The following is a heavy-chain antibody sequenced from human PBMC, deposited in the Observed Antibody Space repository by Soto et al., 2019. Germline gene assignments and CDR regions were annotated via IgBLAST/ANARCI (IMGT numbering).Heavy chain of an antibody. CDR2: ISYDGSNK. V-gene: IGHV3-30*18. CDR3: AKDLNVGTDYYYYYGMDV. Sequence: PGGSLRLSCAASGFTFSSYGMHWVRQAPGKGLEWVAVISYDGSNKYYADSVKGRFTISRDNSKNTLYLQMNSLRAEDTAVYYCAKDLNVGTDYYYYYGMDVWGQGTKVTVSS. CDR1: GFTFSSYG. D-gene: IGHD7-27*01. J-gene: IGHJ6*02.